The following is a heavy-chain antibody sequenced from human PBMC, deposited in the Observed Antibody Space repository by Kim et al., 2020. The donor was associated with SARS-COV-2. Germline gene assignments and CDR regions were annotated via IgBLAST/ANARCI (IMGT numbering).Heavy chain of an antibody. CDR3: VKGTSNYHFQGMDV. CDR2: ISAGGDRT. J-gene: IGHJ6*02. CDR1: RFTFSNYA. Sequence: GGSLRLSCAASRFTFSNYAITWVRQAPGKGLEWVSSISAGGDRTHYADSVKGRFTISRDNSKNTLYLQVDSLRAEDTALYYCVKGTSNYHFQGMDVGGQG. D-gene: IGHD2-2*01. V-gene: IGHV3-23*01.